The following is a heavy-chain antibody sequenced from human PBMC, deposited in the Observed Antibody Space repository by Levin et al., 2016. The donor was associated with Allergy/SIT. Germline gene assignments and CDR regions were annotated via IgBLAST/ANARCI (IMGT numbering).Heavy chain of an antibody. J-gene: IGHJ4*02. D-gene: IGHD4-23*01. CDR2: IYYSGST. V-gene: IGHV4-59*01. Sequence: RQAPGKGLEWIGYIYYSGSTNYNPSLKSRVTISVDTSKNQFSLKLTSVTAADTAVYYCGGNAKYYFDYWGQGALVTVSS. CDR3: GGNAKYYFDY.